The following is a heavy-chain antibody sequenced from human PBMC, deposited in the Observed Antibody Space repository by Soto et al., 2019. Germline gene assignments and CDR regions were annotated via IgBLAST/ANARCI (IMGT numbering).Heavy chain of an antibody. Sequence: QVQLVESGGGVVQPGRSLRLSCAVSGFTFSSYGMHWVRQAPGKGLEWVAVIWYDGSNKYYADSVKGRFTISRDNSKNTLYLQMNSLRAEDTAVYYCARGLLEYYFDYWGQGTLVTVSS. V-gene: IGHV3-33*01. CDR2: IWYDGSNK. CDR3: ARGLLEYYFDY. CDR1: GFTFSSYG. J-gene: IGHJ4*02.